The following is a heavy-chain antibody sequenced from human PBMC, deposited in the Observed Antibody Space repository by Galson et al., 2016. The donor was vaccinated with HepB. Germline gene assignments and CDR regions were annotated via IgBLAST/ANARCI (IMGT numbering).Heavy chain of an antibody. Sequence: LSLTCSVSGDSINSGSYAWAWIRQPLGKGLEWIGNIYFSGSTYYNPSLKGRVIISVDTSKNQFSLSLSSVTAADTAIYYCAKYFYDSGGYSHFGYWGQGTLVTVSS. D-gene: IGHD3-22*01. CDR3: AKYFYDSGGYSHFGY. V-gene: IGHV4-39*01. CDR2: IYFSGST. J-gene: IGHJ4*02. CDR1: GDSINSGSYA.